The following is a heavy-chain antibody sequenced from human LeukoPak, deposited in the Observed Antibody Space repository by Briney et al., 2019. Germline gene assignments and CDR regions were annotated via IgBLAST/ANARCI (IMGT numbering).Heavy chain of an antibody. J-gene: IGHJ4*02. D-gene: IGHD2-2*01. Sequence: GGSLRLSCTASGFTFGDYAMSWVRQAPGKGLEWVGFIRSKAYGGTTEYAASVKGRFTISRDDSKSIAYLQMNSLKTEDTAVYYCTRGGDIVVVSAAFLDYWGQGTLVTVSS. CDR2: IRSKAYGGTT. CDR1: GFTFGDYA. V-gene: IGHV3-49*04. CDR3: TRGGDIVVVSAAFLDY.